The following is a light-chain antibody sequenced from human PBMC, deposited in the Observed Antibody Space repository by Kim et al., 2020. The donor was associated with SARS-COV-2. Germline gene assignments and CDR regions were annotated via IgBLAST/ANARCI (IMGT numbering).Light chain of an antibody. V-gene: IGLV3-19*01. Sequence: SSELTQDPAVSVALGQTVRITCQGDILRNYYASWYQQKPRQAPVVVIYGRNDRPSGIPDRFSGSNSGNKASLTITGAQAEYEANYYCNSRDRSGNHLVFG. CDR2: GRN. J-gene: IGLJ3*02. CDR3: NSRDRSGNHLV. CDR1: ILRNYY.